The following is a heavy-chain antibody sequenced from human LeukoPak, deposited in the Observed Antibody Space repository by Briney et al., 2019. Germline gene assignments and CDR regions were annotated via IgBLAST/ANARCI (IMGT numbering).Heavy chain of an antibody. CDR2: IYYSGST. J-gene: IGHJ2*01. Sequence: KSSEPLSLTCTVSGGSISSSYWSWIRQPPGKGLEWIGYIYYSGSTNYNPSLKSRVTMSVDTSKNQFSLKVTSVTAADTAVYYCARLTAYFDLWGRGTLVTVSS. CDR3: ARLTAYFDL. CDR1: GGSISSSY. V-gene: IGHV4-59*08.